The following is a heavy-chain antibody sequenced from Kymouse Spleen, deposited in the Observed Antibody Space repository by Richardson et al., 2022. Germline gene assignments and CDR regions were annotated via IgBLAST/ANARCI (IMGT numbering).Heavy chain of an antibody. J-gene: IGHJ6*02. D-gene: IGHD1-26*01. V-gene: IGHV3-9*01. Sequence: EVQLVESGGGLVQPGRSLRLSCAASGFTFDDYAMHWVRQAPGKGLEWVSGISWNSGSIGYADSVKGRFTISRDNAKNSLYLQMNSLRAEDTALYYCAKDMSSGSYYYYYYGMDVWGQGTTVTVSS. CDR2: ISWNSGSI. CDR1: GFTFDDYA. CDR3: AKDMSSGSYYYYYYGMDV.